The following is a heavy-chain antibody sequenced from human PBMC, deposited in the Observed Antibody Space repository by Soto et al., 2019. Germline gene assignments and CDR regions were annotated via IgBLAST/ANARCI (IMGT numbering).Heavy chain of an antibody. CDR2: IWHDGSNK. CDR3: VKDGSIWGRDFDK. CDR1: GFTFSTYG. V-gene: IGHV3-33*06. D-gene: IGHD7-27*01. J-gene: IGHJ4*02. Sequence: QVQLVESGGGVVQPGRSLRLSCGASGFTFSTYGMHWVRQAPGKGLEWVAVIWHDGSNKYYADSVKGRLTISRDNXKNALYLEMNSLRAEDTAVYYCVKDGSIWGRDFDKWGQGTLVIVSS.